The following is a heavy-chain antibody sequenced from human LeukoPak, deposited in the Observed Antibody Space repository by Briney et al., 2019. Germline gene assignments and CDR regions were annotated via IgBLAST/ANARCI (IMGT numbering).Heavy chain of an antibody. V-gene: IGHV3-23*01. D-gene: IGHD6-19*01. CDR2: ISGSGQTT. CDR3: AKMGGRVWYKVPET. Sequence: GGSLRLSCTASVFNFSVAWVRQAPGMGLEWVSSISGSGQTTYYADFVRGRFTISRDSSENTVYLQMSGLRVEDTALYYCAKMGGRVWYKVPETWGQGTLVTVSS. J-gene: IGHJ5*02. CDR1: VFNFSV.